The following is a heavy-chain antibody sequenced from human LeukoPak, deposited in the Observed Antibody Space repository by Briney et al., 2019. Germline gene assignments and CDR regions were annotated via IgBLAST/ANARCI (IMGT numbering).Heavy chain of an antibody. D-gene: IGHD5-18*01. Sequence: PGGSLRLSCAASVFTLSSYDMNWVRHAPGKGLEWVSYISSSGSTIYYADSVKGRFNIYRDNAKNSLYLQMNSLRAEDTAVYYCARENTAMVDDAFDIWGQGTMVTVSS. V-gene: IGHV3-48*03. J-gene: IGHJ3*02. CDR3: ARENTAMVDDAFDI. CDR2: ISSSGSTI. CDR1: VFTLSSYD.